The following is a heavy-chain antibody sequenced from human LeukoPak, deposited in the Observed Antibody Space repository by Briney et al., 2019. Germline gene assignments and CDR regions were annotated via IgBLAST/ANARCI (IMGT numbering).Heavy chain of an antibody. J-gene: IGHJ4*02. Sequence: GGSLRLSCAASGFTFSSYAMRWVRQAPGKGLEWVSAIIGSGGSTYYADSVKGRFTISRDNSKNTLYLQMNSLRAEDTAVYYCAKNFRLSDPVFDYWGQGTLVTVSS. CDR1: GFTFSSYA. D-gene: IGHD3-10*01. V-gene: IGHV3-23*01. CDR2: IIGSGGST. CDR3: AKNFRLSDPVFDY.